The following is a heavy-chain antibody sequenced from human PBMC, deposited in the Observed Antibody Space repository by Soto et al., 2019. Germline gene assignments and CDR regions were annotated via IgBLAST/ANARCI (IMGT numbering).Heavy chain of an antibody. V-gene: IGHV3-30-3*02. J-gene: IGHJ4*02. D-gene: IGHD1-1*01. CDR1: GFIFSSYA. CDR3: AKSQSRLIATEAVDS. CDR2: VSHDGNNI. Sequence: GGSLRLSCAVSGFIFSSYAMHWVRKAPGSGLEWVAVVSHDGNNIYYADSVKGRFTISRDNSKSTMFLQMNSLRAEDTAVYYCAKSQSRLIATEAVDSWGQGTLVIVSS.